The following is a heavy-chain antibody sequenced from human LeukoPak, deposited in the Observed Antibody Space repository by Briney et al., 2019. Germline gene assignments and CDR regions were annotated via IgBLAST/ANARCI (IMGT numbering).Heavy chain of an antibody. CDR1: GFTFSTFA. CDR3: AKDRGYSYGISEY. V-gene: IGHV3-23*01. J-gene: IGHJ4*02. CDR2: ISETGRST. D-gene: IGHD5-18*01. Sequence: SGGSLRLSCVASGFTFSTFAMNWVRQAPGKGLEWVSTISETGRSTYYADSVKGQFTISRDNSKNTLYLQMNSLRAEDTAVYYCAKDRGYSYGISEYWGQGILVTVSS.